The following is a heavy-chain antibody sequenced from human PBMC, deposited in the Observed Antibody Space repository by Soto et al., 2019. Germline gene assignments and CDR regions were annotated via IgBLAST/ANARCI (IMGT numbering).Heavy chain of an antibody. CDR1: GFTFSTHA. J-gene: IGHJ4*02. D-gene: IGHD5-18*01. CDR2: ISGRGDST. CDR3: AKSLADTEVVTGGYNY. Sequence: EVQLLESGGGLVQPGGSLRLSCAASGFTFSTHAMSWVRQAPGKGLEWVSSISGRGDSTYYADSVKGRFTISRDNSKNTLYLQMNSLRAEDTALYFCAKSLADTEVVTGGYNYWGQGTLVTVSS. V-gene: IGHV3-23*01.